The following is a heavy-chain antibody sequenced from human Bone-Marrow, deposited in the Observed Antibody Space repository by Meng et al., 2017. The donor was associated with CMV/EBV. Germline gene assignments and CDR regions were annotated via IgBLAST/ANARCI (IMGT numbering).Heavy chain of an antibody. D-gene: IGHD6-6*01. V-gene: IGHV3-30*04. Sequence: GGSLRLSCAASGLTFSRWTIHWVRQAPGKGLEWVAVMSYDGSNKYHADSVKGRFTISRDNSKNTLYLQMNSLRAEDTAVYYCARDKELAPRPFVYGMDVWGQGTTVTVSS. CDR3: ARDKELAPRPFVYGMDV. CDR1: GLTFSRWT. CDR2: MSYDGSNK. J-gene: IGHJ6*02.